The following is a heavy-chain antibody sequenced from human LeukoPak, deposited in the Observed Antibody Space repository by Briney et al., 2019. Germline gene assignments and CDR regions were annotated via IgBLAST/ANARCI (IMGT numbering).Heavy chain of an antibody. V-gene: IGHV4-31*03. CDR3: AREVINESSGSTNWFDP. CDR2: IYYSGST. D-gene: IGHD3-10*01. J-gene: IGHJ5*02. Sequence: SQTLSLTCTVSGGSISSGGYYWSWIRQHPGKGLEWIGYIYYSGSTYCNPSLKSRVTISVDTSKNQFSLKLSSVTAADTAVYYCAREVINESSGSTNWFDPWGQGTLVTVPS. CDR1: GGSISSGGYY.